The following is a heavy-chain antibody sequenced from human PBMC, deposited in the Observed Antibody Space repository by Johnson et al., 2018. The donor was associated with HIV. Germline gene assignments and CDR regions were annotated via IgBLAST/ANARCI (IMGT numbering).Heavy chain of an antibody. CDR1: GFTFSGYW. J-gene: IGHJ3*02. CDR2: IGPTGDT. V-gene: IGHV3-13*01. D-gene: IGHD6-19*01. Sequence: VQLVESGGGLVQPGGSLRLSCAVSGFTFSGYWMSWVRQAPGKGLEWVSAIGPTGDTYYPGSVKGRFTISRENAKNSMYLQMNSLRAGDTAVYYCARGLIAVAGFDAFDIWGQGTMVTVSS. CDR3: ARGLIAVAGFDAFDI.